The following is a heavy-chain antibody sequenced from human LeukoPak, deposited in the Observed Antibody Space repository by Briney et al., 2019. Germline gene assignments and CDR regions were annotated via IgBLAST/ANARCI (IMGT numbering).Heavy chain of an antibody. Sequence: ASVKVPCKASGGTFSSYAISWVRQAPGQGLEWMGRIIPIFGTANYAQKFQGRVTITTDESTSTAYMELSSLRSEDTAVYYCASGTSSGSLRCWGQGTLVTVSS. CDR1: GGTFSSYA. CDR3: ASGTSSGSLRC. V-gene: IGHV1-69*05. D-gene: IGHD1-26*01. CDR2: IIPIFGTA. J-gene: IGHJ4*02.